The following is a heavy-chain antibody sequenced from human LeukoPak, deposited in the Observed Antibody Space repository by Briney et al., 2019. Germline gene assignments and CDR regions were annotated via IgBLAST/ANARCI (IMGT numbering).Heavy chain of an antibody. CDR3: AKDRIPVAGRQDIWDY. CDR2: ISGSGDRT. V-gene: IGHV3-23*01. J-gene: IGHJ4*02. CDR1: GFTFSNYA. D-gene: IGHD6-19*01. Sequence: GGSLSLSCVGAGFTFSNYAMTGVRQAPGEGLGWVSGISGSGDRTYYADSVKGRFTISRDNSKNTLYFQMNSLTDDDSAVYYCAKDRIPVAGRQDIWDYWGQGTLVTVSS.